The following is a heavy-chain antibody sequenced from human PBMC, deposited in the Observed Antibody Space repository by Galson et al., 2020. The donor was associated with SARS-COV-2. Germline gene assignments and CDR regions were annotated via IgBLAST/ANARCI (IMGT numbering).Heavy chain of an antibody. CDR2: ISPYNGDT. V-gene: IGHV1-18*04. D-gene: IGHD3-10*01. J-gene: IGHJ3*01. CDR3: ARTYYYAGGAYPEYAFDL. Sequence: ASVKVSCKASGYNFNSHGLCWVRLAPAKGLEWMGWISPYNGDTRYADRVQGRITMTADTSTRTVFMELRSLRSDDTAIYYCARTYYYAGGAYPEYAFDLWGQGTNVTVSS. CDR1: GYNFNSHG.